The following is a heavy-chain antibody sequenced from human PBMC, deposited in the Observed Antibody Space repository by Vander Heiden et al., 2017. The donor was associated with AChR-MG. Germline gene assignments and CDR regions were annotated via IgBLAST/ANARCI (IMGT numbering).Heavy chain of an antibody. D-gene: IGHD4-17*01. V-gene: IGHV3-53*02. Sequence: EVQLVETVGGLLQPGGSLRLSCAAPGLTVSGNYMGWVGQAPGKGLEWVSVIYSGGSTYYADSVKGRFTISRDNSKNTLYLQMNSLRAEDTAVYYCARGIYGTNDYWGQGTLVTVSS. CDR1: GLTVSGNY. CDR3: ARGIYGTNDY. CDR2: IYSGGST. J-gene: IGHJ4*02.